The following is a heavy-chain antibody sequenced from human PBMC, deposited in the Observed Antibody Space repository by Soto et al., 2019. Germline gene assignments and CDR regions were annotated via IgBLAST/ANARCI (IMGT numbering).Heavy chain of an antibody. J-gene: IGHJ4*02. CDR1: GGSISSGDYY. CDR3: ARMSISFASDY. Sequence: PSETLSLTCTVSGGSISSGDYYWSWIRQPPGKGLEWIGYIYYSGSTYYNPSLKSRVTISVDTSKNQFSLKLSSVTAADTAVYYCARMSISFASDYWGQGTLVTVSS. V-gene: IGHV4-30-4*01. CDR2: IYYSGST. D-gene: IGHD3-3*01.